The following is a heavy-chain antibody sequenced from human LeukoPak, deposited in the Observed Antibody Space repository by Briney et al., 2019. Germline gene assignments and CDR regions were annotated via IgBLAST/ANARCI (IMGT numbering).Heavy chain of an antibody. D-gene: IGHD3-10*01. CDR2: IYYSGST. J-gene: IGHJ6*03. V-gene: IGHV4-59*08. CDR1: GGSISSYY. CDR3: ARHQEGMVRGVLYYMDV. Sequence: SETLSLTCTVSGGSISSYYWSWIRQPPGKGLEWIGYIYYSGSTNYNPSLKSRVTISVDTSKNQFSLKMSSVTAADTAVYFCARHQEGMVRGVLYYMDVWGKGTTVIISS.